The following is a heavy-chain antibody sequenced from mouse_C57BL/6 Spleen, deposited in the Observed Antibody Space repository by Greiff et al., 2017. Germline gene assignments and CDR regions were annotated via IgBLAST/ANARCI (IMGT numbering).Heavy chain of an antibody. CDR1: GYTFTSYT. J-gene: IGHJ3*01. CDR3: ASGDYYGSSCAY. Sequence: VQLQQSGAELARPGASVKMSCKASGYTFTSYTMHWVKQRPGQGLEWIGYINPSSGYTKYNQKFKDKATLTADKSSSTAYMQLSSLTSEDSAVYYCASGDYYGSSCAYWGQGTLVTVSA. CDR2: INPSSGYT. D-gene: IGHD1-1*01. V-gene: IGHV1-4*01.